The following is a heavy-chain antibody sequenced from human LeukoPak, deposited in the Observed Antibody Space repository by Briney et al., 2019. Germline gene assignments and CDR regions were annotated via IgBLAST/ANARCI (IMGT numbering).Heavy chain of an antibody. V-gene: IGHV4-34*01. J-gene: IGHJ4*02. Sequence: PSETLSLTCAVYGGSFSGYYWSWIRQPPGKGPEWIGEINHSGSTNYNPSLKSRVTISVDTSKNQFSLKLSSVTAADTAVYYCARGRIVGAPSLNYWGQGTLVTVSS. CDR3: ARGRIVGAPSLNY. D-gene: IGHD1-26*01. CDR2: INHSGST. CDR1: GGSFSGYY.